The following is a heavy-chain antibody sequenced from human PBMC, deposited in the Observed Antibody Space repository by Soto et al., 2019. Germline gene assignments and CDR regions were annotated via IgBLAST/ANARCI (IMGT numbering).Heavy chain of an antibody. Sequence: SETLSLTCTVSGGSISSYYWSWIRQPPGKGLEWIGYIYDSGSTNYNPSLKSRVTISVDTSKNQFSLKLSSVTAADTAVYYCARNPCGGSGGSCYSGGYYYYYYGMDVWGQGTTVTVSS. V-gene: IGHV4-59*01. CDR3: ARNPCGGSGGSCYSGGYYYYYYGMDV. CDR2: IYDSGST. J-gene: IGHJ6*02. D-gene: IGHD2-15*01. CDR1: GGSISSYY.